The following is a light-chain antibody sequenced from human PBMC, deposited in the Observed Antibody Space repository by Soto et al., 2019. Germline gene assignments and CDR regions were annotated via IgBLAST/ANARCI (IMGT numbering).Light chain of an antibody. J-gene: IGKJ4*01. V-gene: IGKV3-15*01. CDR2: GTS. CDR3: QQYYQWPHT. CDR1: QSVSST. Sequence: EIVMTQSPATLSVSPGERATLSCRASQSVSSTLAWYQQIPGQAPRLLIYGTSTRATGIPARFSGSGSGTEITLTIISLQSEDFSFYYCQQYYQWPHTFGGGTKVEVK.